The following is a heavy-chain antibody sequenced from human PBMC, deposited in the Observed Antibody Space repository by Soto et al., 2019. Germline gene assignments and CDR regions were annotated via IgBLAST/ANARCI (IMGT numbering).Heavy chain of an antibody. D-gene: IGHD2-2*03. CDR1: GFTFSSYG. Sequence: GGSLRLSCAASGFTFSSYGMHWVRQAPGKGLEWVSYISSSSSTIYYADSVKGRFTISRDNAKNSLYLQMNSLRDEDTAVYYCARDGYCVSTTCYFLPDVWGQGTTVTVSS. J-gene: IGHJ6*02. CDR3: ARDGYCVSTTCYFLPDV. CDR2: ISSSSSTI. V-gene: IGHV3-48*02.